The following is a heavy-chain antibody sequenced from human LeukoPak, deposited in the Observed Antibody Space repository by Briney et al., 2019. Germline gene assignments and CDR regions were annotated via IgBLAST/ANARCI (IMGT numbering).Heavy chain of an antibody. CDR1: GFTFSSYA. J-gene: IGHJ6*02. CDR2: ISYDGSNK. D-gene: IGHD2-15*01. CDR3: ASLPAASYYYGMDV. V-gene: IGHV3-30*04. Sequence: PGGSLRLSCAASGFTFSSYAMHWVRQAPGKGLEWVAVISYDGSNKYYADSVKGRFTISRDNAKNSLYLQMNSLRAEDTAVYYCASLPAASYYYGMDVWGQGTTVTVSS.